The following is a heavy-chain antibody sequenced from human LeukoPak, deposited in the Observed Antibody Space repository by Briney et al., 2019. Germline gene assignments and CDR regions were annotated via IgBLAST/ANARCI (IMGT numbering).Heavy chain of an antibody. Sequence: GASVKVSCKASGYTFTSYGISWVRQAPGQGLEWMGWMNANSGNTGYAQKFQGRVTMTRNTSISTAYMELSSLRSEDTAVYYCARFIVGARYPLGQGTLVTVSS. J-gene: IGHJ5*02. CDR3: ARFIVGARYP. D-gene: IGHD1-26*01. CDR1: GYTFTSYG. CDR2: MNANSGNT. V-gene: IGHV1-8*02.